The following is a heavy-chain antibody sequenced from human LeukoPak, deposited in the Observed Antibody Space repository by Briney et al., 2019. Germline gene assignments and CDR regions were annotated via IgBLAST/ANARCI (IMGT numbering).Heavy chain of an antibody. CDR2: IGVAGDT. J-gene: IGHJ2*01. CDR1: GLTLSNYD. CDR3: AREYCGGARCPGGWYFDL. V-gene: IGHV3-13*01. D-gene: IGHD2-21*01. Sequence: GGSLRLSCAASGLTLSNYDVHWVRQTAGEGLEWVSAIGVAGDTYYADSVKGRFTISRENARDSVYLQMNSLTVGDTAMYYCAREYCGGARCPGGWYFDLWGRGTLVTVSS.